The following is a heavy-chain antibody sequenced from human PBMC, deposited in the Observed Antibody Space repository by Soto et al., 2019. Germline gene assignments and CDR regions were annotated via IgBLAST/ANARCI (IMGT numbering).Heavy chain of an antibody. CDR3: ARDRPVDVVPTIPTYYYYMDV. CDR2: IDSSSSDI. V-gene: IGHV3-48*01. J-gene: IGHJ6*03. Sequence: EVHLAESGGGLVQPGGSLRLSCAASGLIFSCYSMNWVRQAPGKGLEWVSYIDSSSSDIHYADSVRGRFTISRDNAKKSLFLPMDSLRVEDTAVYYCARDRPVDVVPTIPTYYYYMDVWGKGTTVTVSS. CDR1: GLIFSCYS. D-gene: IGHD5-12*01.